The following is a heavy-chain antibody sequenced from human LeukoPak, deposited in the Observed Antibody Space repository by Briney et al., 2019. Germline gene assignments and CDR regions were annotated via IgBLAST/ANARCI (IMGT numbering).Heavy chain of an antibody. CDR2: IYHNGNI. CDR1: GGSISNYY. CDR3: AGGPSGSDGQTPY. D-gene: IGHD1-26*01. J-gene: IGHJ4*02. V-gene: IGHV4-59*01. Sequence: SETLSLTCIVSGGSISNYYWSWIRQPPGKGLEWIGYIYHNGNINYNPSLRSRVTMSVDTSKNQLSLRLSSVTAADTAVYYCAGGPSGSDGQTPYWGQGTLVTVSA.